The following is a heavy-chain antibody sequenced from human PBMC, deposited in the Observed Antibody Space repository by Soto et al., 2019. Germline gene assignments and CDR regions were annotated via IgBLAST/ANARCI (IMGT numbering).Heavy chain of an antibody. CDR1: GGSFSGYY. CDR3: ARGIKMVRGVISNYYYYYGMDV. D-gene: IGHD3-10*01. J-gene: IGHJ6*02. CDR2: INHSGST. V-gene: IGHV4-34*01. Sequence: SETLSRTCAVYGGSFSGYYWSWIRQPPGKGLEWIGEINHSGSTNYNPSLKSRVTISVDTSKNQFSLKLSSVTAADTAVYYCARGIKMVRGVISNYYYYYGMDVWGQGTTVTVSS.